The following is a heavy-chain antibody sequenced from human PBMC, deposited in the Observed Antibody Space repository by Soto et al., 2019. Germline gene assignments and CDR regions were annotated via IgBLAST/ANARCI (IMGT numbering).Heavy chain of an antibody. CDR2: INPNNGGT. V-gene: IGHV1-2*04. CDR1: GYTFTGYY. D-gene: IGHD5-12*01. Sequence: QVQLVQSGAEVKKPGASVKVSCKASGYTFTGYYMHWVRQAPGQGLEWMGWINPNNGGTNYAQKFQGWVTRTRDTFISTAYMGLSRLRSDDTAVYYCARGGGGLVATIPGAFDIWGQGTMVTVSS. CDR3: ARGGGGLVATIPGAFDI. J-gene: IGHJ3*02.